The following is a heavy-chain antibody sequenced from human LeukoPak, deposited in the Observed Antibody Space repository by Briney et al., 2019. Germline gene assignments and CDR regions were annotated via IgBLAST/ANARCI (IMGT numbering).Heavy chain of an antibody. CDR3: AKHYYGSGSQKYYFDY. Sequence: GGSLRLSCAASGFIFSDYGMHWVRQAPGKGLEWVTLARNDGSDKYHADSVKGRFTISRDNSKNTLYLQMNSLRPEDTAVYYCAKHYYGSGSQKYYFDYWGQGTLVTVSS. CDR1: GFIFSDYG. CDR2: ARNDGSDK. J-gene: IGHJ4*02. D-gene: IGHD3-10*01. V-gene: IGHV3-30*02.